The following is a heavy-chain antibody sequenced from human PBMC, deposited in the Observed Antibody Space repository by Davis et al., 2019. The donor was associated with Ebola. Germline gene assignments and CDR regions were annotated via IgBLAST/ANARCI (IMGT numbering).Heavy chain of an antibody. V-gene: IGHV3-66*01. CDR1: GFTFSSYA. CDR3: AREGGDTVTTILYYYGMDV. Sequence: GESLKISCAASGFTFSSYAMSWVRQAPGKGLEWVSVIYSGGSTYYADSVKGRFTISRDNSKNTLYLQMNSLRAEDTAVYYCAREGGDTVTTILYYYGMDVWGQGTTVTVSS. D-gene: IGHD4-11*01. CDR2: IYSGGST. J-gene: IGHJ6*02.